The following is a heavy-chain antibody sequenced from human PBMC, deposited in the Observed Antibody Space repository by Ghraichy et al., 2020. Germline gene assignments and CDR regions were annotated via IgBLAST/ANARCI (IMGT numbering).Heavy chain of an antibody. Sequence: SETLSLTCTVSGGSISSSSYYWGWIRQPPGKGLEWIGTIYYSGSTYYNPSLKSRVTISVDTSKNQFSLKLNSVTAADTAVYYCARLRYSGTYIDYWGQGTLVTVSS. CDR3: ARLRYSGTYIDY. V-gene: IGHV4-39*01. D-gene: IGHD1-26*01. J-gene: IGHJ4*02. CDR1: GGSISSSSYY. CDR2: IYYSGST.